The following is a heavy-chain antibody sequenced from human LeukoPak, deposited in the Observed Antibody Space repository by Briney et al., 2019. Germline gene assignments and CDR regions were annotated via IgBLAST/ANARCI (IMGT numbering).Heavy chain of an antibody. CDR3: ARFKSDDSSGYYYYFDY. CDR2: INHSGST. CDR1: GGSFSGYY. V-gene: IGHV4-34*01. D-gene: IGHD3-22*01. Sequence: SETLPLTCAVYGGSFSGYYWSWIRQPPGKGLEWIGEINHSGSTNYNPSLKSRVTISVDTSKNQFSLKLSSVTAADTAVYYCARFKSDDSSGYYYYFDYWGQGTLVTVSS. J-gene: IGHJ4*02.